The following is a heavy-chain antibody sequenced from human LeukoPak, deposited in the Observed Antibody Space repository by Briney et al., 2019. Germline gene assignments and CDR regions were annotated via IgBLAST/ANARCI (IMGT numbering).Heavy chain of an antibody. CDR2: ISAYNGNT. V-gene: IGHV1-18*01. Sequence: GASVKVSCKASGYTFTSYGISWVRQAPGQGLEWMGWISAYNGNTNYAQKLQGRVTMTTDTSTSTAYMELRSLRSDDTAVYYCARVRREVRLERRRDYYYYMDVWGKGTTVTVSS. CDR1: GYTFTSYG. D-gene: IGHD1-1*01. CDR3: ARVRREVRLERRRDYYYYMDV. J-gene: IGHJ6*03.